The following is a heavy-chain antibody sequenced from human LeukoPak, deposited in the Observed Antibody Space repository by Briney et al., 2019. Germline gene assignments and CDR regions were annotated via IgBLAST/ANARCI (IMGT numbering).Heavy chain of an antibody. J-gene: IGHJ5*02. CDR3: ARDRIWWFDP. D-gene: IGHD2-15*01. Sequence: SETLSLTCTVSGGSISSYYWSWIRQPPGKGLEWIGHIYYSGSTNYNPSLKSRVTISVDMSKTHFSLKLSPVTTADTAVYYCARDRIWWFDPWGQGTLVTVSS. CDR1: GGSISSYY. CDR2: IYYSGST. V-gene: IGHV4-59*01.